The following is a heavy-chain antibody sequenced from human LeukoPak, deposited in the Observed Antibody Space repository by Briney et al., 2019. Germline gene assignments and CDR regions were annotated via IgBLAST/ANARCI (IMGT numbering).Heavy chain of an antibody. CDR1: GFTFSDYY. Sequence: GGSLRLSCAASGFTFSDYYMSWIRQAPGKGLEWVSYISSSGSTIYYADSVKGGFTISRDNAKNSLYLQINSLRAEDTAVYYCARDFRLRLGEYDYWGQGTLVTVSS. J-gene: IGHJ4*02. D-gene: IGHD3-16*01. V-gene: IGHV3-11*01. CDR2: ISSSGSTI. CDR3: ARDFRLRLGEYDY.